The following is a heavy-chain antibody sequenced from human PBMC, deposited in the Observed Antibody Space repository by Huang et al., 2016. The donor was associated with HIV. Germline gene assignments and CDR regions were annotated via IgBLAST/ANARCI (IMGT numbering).Heavy chain of an antibody. D-gene: IGHD6-13*01. CDR2: IVPLCSVT. Sequence: VQLVQSGAEVKRPGTSVKISCKASGGSFNSLAFNWVRQATGQGLQDRGGIVPLCSVTKYAEKFRGRLTISADKSTSTVFMELRGLTSEDTAVFFCAREGQTWYGKPIAAFEIWGQGTTVIV. V-gene: IGHV1-69*10. J-gene: IGHJ3*02. CDR3: AREGQTWYGKPIAAFEI. CDR1: GGSFNSLA.